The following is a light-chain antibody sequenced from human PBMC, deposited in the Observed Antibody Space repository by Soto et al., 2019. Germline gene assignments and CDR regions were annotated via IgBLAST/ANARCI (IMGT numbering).Light chain of an antibody. CDR1: QSISSW. J-gene: IGKJ1*01. CDR3: QQYRT. V-gene: IGKV1-5*01. CDR2: DAS. Sequence: EIQMTQSPSTLSASVGDRVTITCRASQSISSWLAWYQQKPGKAPKLLIYDASSLESGVPSRFSGSGSGTEFTLTISSLQPDDFATYYCQQYRTFGQGTKVDI.